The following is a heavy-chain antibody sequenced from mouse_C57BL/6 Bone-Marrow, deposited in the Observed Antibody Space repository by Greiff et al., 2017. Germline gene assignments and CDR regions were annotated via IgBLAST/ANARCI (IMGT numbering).Heavy chain of an antibody. V-gene: IGHV14-4*01. CDR2: IDPENGDT. D-gene: IGHD1-1*01. CDR1: GFTINDDY. J-gene: IGHJ2*01. Sequence: EVQLQQSGAELVRPGASVKLSCTASGFTINDDYMHWVKQRPEQGLEWIGLIDPENGDTEYTSKFQGKATITADTSSNTAYLQLSSLTSEDAAVDYCSAMAFIATVAPDYWGQGTTLTVSS. CDR3: SAMAFIATVAPDY.